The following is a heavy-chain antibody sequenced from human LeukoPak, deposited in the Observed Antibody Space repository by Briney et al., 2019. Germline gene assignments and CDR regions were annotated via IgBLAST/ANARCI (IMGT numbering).Heavy chain of an antibody. CDR3: AKVVGYYDSSGYLDY. Sequence: GGSLRLSFAASGFTFSSYAMGGVRQPQGKGLEWAAAISGSGGRQYYADSVKGRFTISRDNSKNTLYLQMNSLRAEDTAVYYCAKVVGYYDSSGYLDYWGQGTLVTVSS. CDR1: GFTFSSYA. CDR2: ISGSGGRQ. J-gene: IGHJ4*02. D-gene: IGHD3-22*01. V-gene: IGHV3-23*01.